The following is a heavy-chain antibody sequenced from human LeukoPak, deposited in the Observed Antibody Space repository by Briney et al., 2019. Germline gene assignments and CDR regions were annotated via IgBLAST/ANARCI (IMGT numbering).Heavy chain of an antibody. D-gene: IGHD5-12*01. Sequence: GASVKVSCKASGYTFTGYYMHWVRQAPGQGLEWMGWINPNSGGTNYAQKFQGWVTMTRDTSISTAYMELSRLRSDDTAVYYCARKGRITSGDSGYDYLFDYWGQGTLVTVSS. CDR1: GYTFTGYY. CDR2: INPNSGGT. J-gene: IGHJ4*02. V-gene: IGHV1-2*04. CDR3: ARKGRITSGDSGYDYLFDY.